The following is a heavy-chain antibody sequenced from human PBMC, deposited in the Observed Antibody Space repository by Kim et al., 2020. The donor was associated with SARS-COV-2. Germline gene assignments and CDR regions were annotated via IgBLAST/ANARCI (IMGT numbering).Heavy chain of an antibody. V-gene: IGHV3-64D*06. CDR3: VKEDSGYDLSFDY. J-gene: IGHJ4*02. CDR1: GFTFSSYA. Sequence: GGSLRLSCSASGFTFSSYAMHWVRQAPGKGLEYVSAISSNGGSTYYADSVKGRFTISRDNSKNTLYLQMSSLRAEDTAVYYCVKEDSGYDLSFDYWGQGTLVTVSS. CDR2: ISSNGGST. D-gene: IGHD5-12*01.